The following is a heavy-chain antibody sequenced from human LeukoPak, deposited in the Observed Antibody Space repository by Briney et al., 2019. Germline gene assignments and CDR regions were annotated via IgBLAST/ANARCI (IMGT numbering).Heavy chain of an antibody. V-gene: IGHV4-34*01. J-gene: IGHJ6*03. D-gene: IGHD6-13*01. Sequence: PSETLSLTCAVYGGSFSGYYWSWIRQPPGKGREWIGEINHSGSTNYNPSLKSRVTISVDTSKNQFSLKLSSVTAADTAVYYCARGRQQLVRQYYYYYYMDVWGKGTTVTVSS. CDR1: GGSFSGYY. CDR3: ARGRQQLVRQYYYYYYMDV. CDR2: INHSGST.